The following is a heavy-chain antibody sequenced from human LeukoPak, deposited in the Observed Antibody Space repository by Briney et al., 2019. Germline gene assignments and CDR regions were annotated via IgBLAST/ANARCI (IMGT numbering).Heavy chain of an antibody. J-gene: IGHJ4*02. D-gene: IGHD6-13*01. CDR2: IWYDGSNK. CDR1: GFAFSISG. Sequence: GRSLRLSCAASGFAFSISGMHWVRQAPGKGLEWVAIIWYDGSNKYYADSVKGRFSISSDTSKNTLYLQMNSLRAEDTAVYYCARIAAPGSGPFDYWGQGTLVIVSS. V-gene: IGHV3-33*01. CDR3: ARIAAPGSGPFDY.